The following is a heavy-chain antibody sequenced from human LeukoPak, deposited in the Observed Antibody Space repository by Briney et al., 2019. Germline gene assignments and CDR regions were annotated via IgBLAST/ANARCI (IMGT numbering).Heavy chain of an antibody. D-gene: IGHD6-6*01. V-gene: IGHV4-39*01. J-gene: IGHJ6*02. CDR2: IYYSGST. Sequence: PSETLSLTCTVSGGSISSSSYYWGWVRQPPGKGLDCIGSIYYSGSTYYNPSLKSRVTISVDTSKDQFSLKLSSVTAADTAVYYCARHDGSSSGYYGMDVWGQGTTVTVSS. CDR1: GGSISSSSYY. CDR3: ARHDGSSSGYYGMDV.